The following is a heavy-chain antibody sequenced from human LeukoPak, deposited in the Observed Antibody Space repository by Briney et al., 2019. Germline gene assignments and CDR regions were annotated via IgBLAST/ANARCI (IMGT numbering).Heavy chain of an antibody. CDR2: ISGSGGST. D-gene: IGHD3-10*01. V-gene: IGHV3-23*01. CDR1: GFTFSSYA. Sequence: GGSLRLSCAASGFTFSSYAMSWVRQAPGKGLEWVSAISGSGGSTYYADSVKGRFTISRDNSMNTLYLQMNSLRAEDTAVYYCAKGSGSYLNYYYYGMDVWGQGTTVTVSS. J-gene: IGHJ6*02. CDR3: AKGSGSYLNYYYYGMDV.